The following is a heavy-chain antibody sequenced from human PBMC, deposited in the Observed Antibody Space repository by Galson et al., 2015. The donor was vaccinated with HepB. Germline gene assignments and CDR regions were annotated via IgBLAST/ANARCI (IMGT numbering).Heavy chain of an antibody. CDR1: GYSFENYW. CDR3: VRHNDFSDRPQDSYQSAMDV. V-gene: IGHV5-51*01. CDR2: IYPGDSDA. J-gene: IGHJ6*02. D-gene: IGHD4-17*01. Sequence: QSGAEVKKPGESLKISCKGFGYSFENYWIGWVRQMPGTGLEWMGVIYPGDSDARYSPSFQGQAIISADKSTNTAYLRWTRLKASDTAMYYCVRHNDFSDRPQDSYQSAMDVWGQGTRVTVSS.